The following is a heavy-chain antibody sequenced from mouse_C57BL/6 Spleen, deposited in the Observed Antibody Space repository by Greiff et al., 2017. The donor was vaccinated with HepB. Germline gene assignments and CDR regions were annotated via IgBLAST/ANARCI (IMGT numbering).Heavy chain of an antibody. J-gene: IGHJ2*01. V-gene: IGHV14-1*01. CDR3: THYGSVYYFDY. CDR2: IDPEDGDT. CDR1: GFNIKDYY. D-gene: IGHD1-1*01. Sequence: EVKLQESGAELVRPGASVKLSCTASGFNIKDYYMHWVKQRPEQGLEWIGRIDPEDGDTEYAPKFQGKATMTADTSSNTAYLQLSSLTSEDTAVYYCTHYGSVYYFDYWGQGTTLTVSS.